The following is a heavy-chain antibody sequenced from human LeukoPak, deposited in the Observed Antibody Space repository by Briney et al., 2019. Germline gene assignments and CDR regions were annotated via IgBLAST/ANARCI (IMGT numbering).Heavy chain of an antibody. CDR3: ASLSRPPRGGYNSYYYGMDV. Sequence: SVKVSCKASGGTFISYAISWVRQAPGQGREWMGRIIPIFGTANYAQKFQGTVTITADESTSTAYMELSSLRSEDTAVYYCASLSRPPRGGYNSYYYGMDVWGQGTTVTVSS. CDR2: IIPIFGTA. J-gene: IGHJ6*02. CDR1: GGTFISYA. V-gene: IGHV1-69*13. D-gene: IGHD5-24*01.